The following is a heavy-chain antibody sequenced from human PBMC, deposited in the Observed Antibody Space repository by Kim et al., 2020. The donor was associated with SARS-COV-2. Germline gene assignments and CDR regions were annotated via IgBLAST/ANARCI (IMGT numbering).Heavy chain of an antibody. CDR1: GYSFTSYA. Sequence: ASVKVSCKASGYSFTSYAINWVRQAPGQGLEWMGWITTYDGNTNYAQKFQERVTMTTDTYTSTAYMELRSLTSDETAVYFCARDLPGGTMVRGVNGGYHWFDPWGHGTRVPVSS. CDR2: ITTYDGNT. J-gene: IGHJ5*02. D-gene: IGHD3-10*01. V-gene: IGHV1-18*01. CDR3: ARDLPGGTMVRGVNGGYHWFDP.